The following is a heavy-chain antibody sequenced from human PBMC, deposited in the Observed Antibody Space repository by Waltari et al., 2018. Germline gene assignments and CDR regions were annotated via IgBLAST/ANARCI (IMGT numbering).Heavy chain of an antibody. J-gene: IGHJ3*01. D-gene: IGHD3-3*01. CDR3: ARVLYDFWGGYHPNDVFDF. CDR2: VNPNTGVT. CDR1: GYTFTGHV. Sequence: QVHLVQSGAEVKKPGASVTVSCKASGYTFTGHVIHWVRQAPGQGLEWVGSVNPNTGVTYSAQKFEGRVTMTRDTSISTAYLDLSRLTSDDTAVYYCARVLYDFWGGYHPNDVFDFWGQGTVVIVS. V-gene: IGHV1-2*02.